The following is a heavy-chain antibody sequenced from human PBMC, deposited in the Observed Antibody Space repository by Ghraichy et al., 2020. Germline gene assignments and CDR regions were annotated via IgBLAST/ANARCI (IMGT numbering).Heavy chain of an antibody. J-gene: IGHJ4*02. Sequence: GGSLRLSCAGSGFTFSTHAMAWVRQAPGKGLDWVSALSPSGSTTYYADYAKGRFTISSDNSKNTLYLQLNSLRAEDTAVYYCAKTASGWFKYFDYWGQGTLVSVSS. CDR3: AKTASGWFKYFDY. D-gene: IGHD6-19*01. CDR1: GFTFSTHA. V-gene: IGHV3-23*01. CDR2: LSPSGSTT.